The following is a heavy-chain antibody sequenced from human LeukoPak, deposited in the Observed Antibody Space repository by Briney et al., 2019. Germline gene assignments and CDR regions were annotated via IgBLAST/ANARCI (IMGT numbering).Heavy chain of an antibody. D-gene: IGHD2-2*01. CDR2: INHRGST. CDR1: GGFFRVYY. J-gene: IGHJ3*02. V-gene: IGHV4-34*01. Sequence: SEPQSLTCAVWGGFFRVYYWRWIREPPGEGLEWIGEINHRGSTNYNPSLKSRVTISVDTSKHQLSLKLSSVTAADTAVYYCARGRRFYCSSTSCSRRQRAFDIWGQGTMVTVPS. CDR3: ARGRRFYCSSTSCSRRQRAFDI.